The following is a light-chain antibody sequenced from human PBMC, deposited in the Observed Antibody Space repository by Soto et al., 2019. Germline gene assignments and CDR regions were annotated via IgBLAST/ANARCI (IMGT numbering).Light chain of an antibody. CDR1: QSISNW. V-gene: IGKV1-5*03. CDR2: KAS. CDR3: QQYNSYWA. J-gene: IGKJ1*01. Sequence: DIPMTQSPSSLSASVGDSVTITGRASQSISNWLAWYQHKPGKAPNLLIYKASSLRSGVPSRFSGSGSGTEFTLTISSLQPDDFATYYCQQYNSYWAFGQGTKLDIK.